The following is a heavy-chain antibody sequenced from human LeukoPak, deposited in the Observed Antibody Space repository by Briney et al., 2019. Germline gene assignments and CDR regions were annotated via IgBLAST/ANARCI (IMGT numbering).Heavy chain of an antibody. CDR2: ISSGSSAI. V-gene: IGHV3-21*01. CDR1: GFTFTTYS. J-gene: IGHJ4*02. CDR3: ARDKIVGATYFDY. Sequence: GGSLRLSCEASGFTFTTYSMTWVRQAPGKGLEWVSVISSGSSAIFSADALKGRFTISRDDAKNSLYLQMNSLRAEDTAVYYCARDKIVGATYFDYWGQGTLVTVSS. D-gene: IGHD1-26*01.